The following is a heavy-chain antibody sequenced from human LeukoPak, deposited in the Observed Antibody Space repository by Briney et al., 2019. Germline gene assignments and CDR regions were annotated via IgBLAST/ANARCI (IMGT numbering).Heavy chain of an antibody. V-gene: IGHV4-59*01. J-gene: IGHJ4*02. D-gene: IGHD6-19*01. CDR2: IYYSGNT. CDR1: GGSISSYY. Sequence: PSESLSLTCTVSGGSISSYYWSWVRQPPGKGLEWIGYIYYSGNTNYNPSLKSRVTISVETSKNQISLKLSSVTAADTAVYYCARGSGWYLYWGQGTLVTVSS. CDR3: ARGSGWYLY.